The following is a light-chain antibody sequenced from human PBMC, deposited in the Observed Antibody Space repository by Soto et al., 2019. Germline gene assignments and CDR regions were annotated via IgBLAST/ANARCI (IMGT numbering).Light chain of an antibody. Sequence: DIQMTQSPSSLSASVGDRVTITCRASQSINRYLNWYQQKPGKAPKLLIYTASSLQSGVPSRFSGSASGTDFTLTIGSLQPEDFATYYCQQSYSTPHTFGQGTKVDIK. CDR1: QSINRY. J-gene: IGKJ1*01. V-gene: IGKV1-39*01. CDR2: TAS. CDR3: QQSYSTPHT.